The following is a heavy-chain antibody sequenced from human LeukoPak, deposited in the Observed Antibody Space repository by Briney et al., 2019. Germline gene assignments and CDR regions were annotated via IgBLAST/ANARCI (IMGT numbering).Heavy chain of an antibody. CDR3: AGDTSNYYDSTGYYYDYYYMDV. CDR1: GFTVSSNY. Sequence: GGSLRLSCAASGFTVSSNYMSWVRQAPGKGLEWVSVIYSGGSTCYADSVKGRFTISRDNSKNTLYLQMNTLKAEDTAVYYCAGDTSNYYDSTGYYYDYYYMDVWGKGTTVTVSS. CDR2: IYSGGST. D-gene: IGHD3-22*01. V-gene: IGHV3-53*01. J-gene: IGHJ6*03.